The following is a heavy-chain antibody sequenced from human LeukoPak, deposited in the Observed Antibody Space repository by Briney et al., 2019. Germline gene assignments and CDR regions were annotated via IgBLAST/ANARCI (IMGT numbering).Heavy chain of an antibody. CDR1: GGSISSSSYY. D-gene: IGHD5-12*01. V-gene: IGHV4-39*01. Sequence: SETLSLTCIVSGGSISSSSYYWGWIRQPPGKGLEWIGSIYYSGSTYYNPSLKSRVTISVDTSKNQFSLKLSSVTAADTAVYYCASLKRGYSGYDSVSRDYWGQGTLVTVSS. CDR2: IYYSGST. J-gene: IGHJ4*02. CDR3: ASLKRGYSGYDSVSRDY.